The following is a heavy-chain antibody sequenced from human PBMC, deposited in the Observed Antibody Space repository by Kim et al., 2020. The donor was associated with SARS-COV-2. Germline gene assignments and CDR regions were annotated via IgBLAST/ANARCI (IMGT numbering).Heavy chain of an antibody. CDR2: T. V-gene: IGHV3-23*03. CDR3: TRDQIGQPCDY. J-gene: IGHJ4*02. D-gene: IGHD3-22*01. Sequence: TYYVESMKGRFTISRDKSKNMLYLQMNILRVEEMAIYYCTRDQIGQPCDYWGQGTLVTVSS.